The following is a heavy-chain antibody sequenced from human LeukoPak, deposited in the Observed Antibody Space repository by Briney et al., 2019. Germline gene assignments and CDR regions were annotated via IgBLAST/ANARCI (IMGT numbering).Heavy chain of an antibody. V-gene: IGHV4-39*02. CDR1: GGSISSSSYY. D-gene: IGHD3-10*01. Sequence: SETLSLTCTVSGGSISSSSYYWGWIRQPPGMGLEWIGSIYYGGSTYYSPSLKSRVTMSVDTSKNHFSLKVGSMTAADTAVYYCARYEYASGHFDYWGQGSLVTVSS. CDR2: IYYGGST. J-gene: IGHJ4*02. CDR3: ARYEYASGHFDY.